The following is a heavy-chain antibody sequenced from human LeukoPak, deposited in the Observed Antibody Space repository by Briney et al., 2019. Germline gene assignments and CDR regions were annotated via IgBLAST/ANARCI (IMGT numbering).Heavy chain of an antibody. CDR1: GFTFSSYA. V-gene: IGHV3-7*01. D-gene: IGHD1-1*01. J-gene: IGHJ4*02. Sequence: GGSLRLSCAASGFTFSSYAMSWVRQAPGKGLEWVANIKQDGSEKYYVDSVKGRFTISRDNAKNSLYLQMNSLRAEDTAVYYCARVRDGNDYWGQGTLVTVSS. CDR2: IKQDGSEK. CDR3: ARVRDGNDY.